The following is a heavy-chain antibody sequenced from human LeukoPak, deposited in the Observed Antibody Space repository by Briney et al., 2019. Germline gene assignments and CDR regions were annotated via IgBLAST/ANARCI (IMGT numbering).Heavy chain of an antibody. Sequence: PGGSLRLSCAASGFTFDDYAMHWVRQAPGKGLEWVSGISWNSGSIGYADSVKGRFTISRDNAKNSLYLQMNGLRAEDTALYYCACGGDTDYWGQGTLVTVSS. V-gene: IGHV3-9*01. CDR2: ISWNSGSI. D-gene: IGHD2-21*02. CDR1: GFTFDDYA. J-gene: IGHJ4*02. CDR3: ACGGDTDY.